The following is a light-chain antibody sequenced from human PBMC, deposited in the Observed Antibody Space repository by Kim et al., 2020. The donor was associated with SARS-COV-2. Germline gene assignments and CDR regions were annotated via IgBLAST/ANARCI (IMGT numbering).Light chain of an antibody. CDR2: QDC. Sequence: SYELTQPPSVSVSPGQTASITCSGDKLGDKYACWYQQKPGQSPVLVIYQDCKRPSGISERFSGSNSGNTATLTISGTQAMDEADYYCQAWDSSTVVFGGG. J-gene: IGLJ2*01. V-gene: IGLV3-1*01. CDR1: KLGDKY. CDR3: QAWDSSTVV.